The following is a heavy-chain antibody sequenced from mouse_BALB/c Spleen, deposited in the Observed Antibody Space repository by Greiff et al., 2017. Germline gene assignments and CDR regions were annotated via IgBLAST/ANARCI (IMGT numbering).Heavy chain of an antibody. J-gene: IGHJ4*01. CDR1: GYSITSGYS. Sequence: ESGPGLVKPSQSLSLTCSVTGYSITSGYSWTWIRQFPGNKLEWMGYISYDGSNNYNPSLKNRISITRDTSKNQFFLKLNSVTTEDTATYYCARETTVVANQAMDYWGQGTSVTVSS. D-gene: IGHD1-1*01. V-gene: IGHV3-6*02. CDR3: ARETTVVANQAMDY. CDR2: ISYDGSN.